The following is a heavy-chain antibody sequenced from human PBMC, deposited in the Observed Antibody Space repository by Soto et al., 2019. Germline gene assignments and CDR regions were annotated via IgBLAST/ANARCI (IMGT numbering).Heavy chain of an antibody. D-gene: IGHD6-19*01. Sequence: EVQLLESGGGLVKPGGSLRLSCAASGFAFGRYALSWVRQAPGKGLEWVSAMGGSVDSKSYADSVKGRFTISRDDPKNTLFLEMNRLRPEDTAIYFGERDQISGWYDNWGQGTLVTVSS. CDR2: MGGSVDSK. CDR3: ERDQISGWYDN. J-gene: IGHJ5*02. CDR1: GFAFGRYA. V-gene: IGHV3-23*01.